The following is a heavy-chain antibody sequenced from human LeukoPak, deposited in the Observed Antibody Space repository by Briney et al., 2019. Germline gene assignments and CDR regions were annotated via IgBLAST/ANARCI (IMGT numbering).Heavy chain of an antibody. CDR3: ARLAGLAFDY. V-gene: IGHV3-48*02. CDR2: ITSGSTTM. CDR1: GFTFSSYS. J-gene: IGHJ4*02. Sequence: GGSLRLSCAASGFTFSSYSMNWVRQAPGKGLEWVPYITSGSTTMYYADSVKGRFTISRDNAKNSLYLQMNSLKDEDTAVYYCARLAGLAFDYWGQGTLVTVSS. D-gene: IGHD2-21*01.